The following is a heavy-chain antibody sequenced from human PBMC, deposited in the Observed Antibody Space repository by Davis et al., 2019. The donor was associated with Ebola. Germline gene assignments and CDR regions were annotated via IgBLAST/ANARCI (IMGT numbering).Heavy chain of an antibody. CDR3: ARATRGSVALDY. Sequence: SETLSLTCAVYGGSLRGYYWSWIRQPPGKGLEWIGEITHSGNTDYKPSLKGRVTLSIDTSKNQFSLHLASVTAADTALYYCARATRGSVALDYWGQGSLVTVSS. D-gene: IGHD4-23*01. CDR2: ITHSGNT. J-gene: IGHJ4*03. CDR1: GGSLRGYY. V-gene: IGHV4-34*01.